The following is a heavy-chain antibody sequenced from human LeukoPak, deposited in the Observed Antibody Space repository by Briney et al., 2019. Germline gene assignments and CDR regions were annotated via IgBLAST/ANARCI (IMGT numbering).Heavy chain of an antibody. CDR2: IYYSGST. CDR1: GGSISSSSYY. D-gene: IGHD3-22*01. J-gene: IGHJ4*02. CDR3: ARDPGLIVVVIFDY. Sequence: SETLSLTCTVSGGSISSSSYYWGWIRQPPGKGLEWIGSIYYSGSTYYNPSLKSRVTISVDTSKNQFSLKLSSVTAADTAVYYCARDPGLIVVVIFDYWGQGTLVTVSS. V-gene: IGHV4-39*07.